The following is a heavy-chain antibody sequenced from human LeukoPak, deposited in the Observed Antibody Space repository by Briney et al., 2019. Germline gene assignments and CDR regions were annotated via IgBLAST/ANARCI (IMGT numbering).Heavy chain of an antibody. J-gene: IGHJ6*03. CDR2: INGDGTSA. D-gene: IGHD2-21*02. Sequence: PGGSLRLSCAASGFTLRNYWMHWVRQTPGKGLLWVSRINGDGTSATYAGSVKGRFTISRDNAKNTLYLQMNSLRAEDTAVYYCARVAYCGGDCYSLDYYYMDVWGKGPRSPSP. CDR1: GFTLRNYW. CDR3: ARVAYCGGDCYSLDYYYMDV. V-gene: IGHV3-74*01.